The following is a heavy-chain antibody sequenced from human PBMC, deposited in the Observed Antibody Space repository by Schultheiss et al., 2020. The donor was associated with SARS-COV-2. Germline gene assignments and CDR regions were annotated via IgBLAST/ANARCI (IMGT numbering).Heavy chain of an antibody. J-gene: IGHJ5*02. Sequence: GGSLRLSCAASGFTFSSSGMHWARKAPGKGLVWVAVIWDDGSNKYYADSVKGRFTISRDNSKNTLYLQMNSLRAEDTAVYYCAKDPRGSKTWGYGWFDPWVQGSLVTVSS. CDR1: GFTFSSSG. V-gene: IGHV3-33*06. CDR2: IWDDGSNK. CDR3: AKDPRGSKTWGYGWFDP. D-gene: IGHD5-18*01.